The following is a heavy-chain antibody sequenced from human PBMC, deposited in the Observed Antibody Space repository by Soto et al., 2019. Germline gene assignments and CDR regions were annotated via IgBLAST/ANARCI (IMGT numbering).Heavy chain of an antibody. V-gene: IGHV3-30-3*01. CDR2: ISYDGSNK. D-gene: IGHD5-12*01. CDR1: EVNISSFS. Sequence: GGSKIDSCGAAEVNISSFSMHLVRQNQGKGLEWVAVISYDGSNKYYADSVKGRFTISRDNSKNTLYLQMNSLRAEDTAVYYCARPLLMVHPISSGYWLDVRGQGTTVTVSS. CDR3: ARPLLMVHPISSGYWLDV. J-gene: IGHJ6*02.